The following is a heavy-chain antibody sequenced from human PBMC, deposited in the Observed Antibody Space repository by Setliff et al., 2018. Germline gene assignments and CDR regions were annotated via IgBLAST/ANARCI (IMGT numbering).Heavy chain of an antibody. J-gene: IGHJ6*04. CDR3: ARVSGFLYVDV. D-gene: IGHD2-2*02. CDR1: DDSISSRTYY. Sequence: ASETLSLTCTVSDDSISSRTYYWSWIRQPAGKGLEWIGHIYTSWSTVYNPSLQSRVTISVDTSKNQFSLSLSSVTAADTAVYYCARVSGFLYVDVWGKGTTVTVSS. CDR2: IYTSWST. V-gene: IGHV4-61*09.